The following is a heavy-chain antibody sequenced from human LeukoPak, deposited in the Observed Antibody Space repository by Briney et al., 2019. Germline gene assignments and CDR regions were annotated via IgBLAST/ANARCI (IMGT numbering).Heavy chain of an antibody. CDR2: IYPAVFDT. V-gene: IGHV5-51*01. CDR3: ARPRGIAAAAYYFDC. Sequence: GESLKLSWNGSGYILTSYWVGWVRQMPGNGLGWIGFIYPAVFDTTYRPSFQGQATTSADKSISTAYLQGSSLKASDTAMYYWARPRGIAAAAYYFDCWGQGTLVSVSS. J-gene: IGHJ4*02. CDR1: GYILTSYW. D-gene: IGHD6-13*01.